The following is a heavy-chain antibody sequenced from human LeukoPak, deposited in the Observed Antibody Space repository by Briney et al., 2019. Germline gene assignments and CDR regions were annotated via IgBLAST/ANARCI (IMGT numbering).Heavy chain of an antibody. D-gene: IGHD3-16*01. V-gene: IGHV3-7*01. Sequence: GGSLRLSCAASGFTFSLYWMTWVRHSPGKGLEWVADINPDGSQKYSVDSVKGRFTISGDNAKNSLFLQMNSLRAEDTAVYYCVRQMIRFWFDPWGQGTQVTVSS. CDR3: VRQMIRFWFDP. J-gene: IGHJ5*02. CDR1: GFTFSLYW. CDR2: INPDGSQK.